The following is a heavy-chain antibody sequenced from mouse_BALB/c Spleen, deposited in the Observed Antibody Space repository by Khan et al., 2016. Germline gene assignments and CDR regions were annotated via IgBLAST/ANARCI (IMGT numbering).Heavy chain of an antibody. CDR2: IRSKSNNYAT. CDR1: GFTFNTYA. Sequence: EVQLVETGGGLVQPKGSLKLSCAASGFTFNTYAMNWVRQAPGKGLEWVARIRSKSNNYATSYADSVKARFTISRDDSQSMLYLQMNNLKTEDTAMYYCGGIRGAMDYWCQGTSVTVSS. CDR3: GGIRGAMDY. J-gene: IGHJ4*01. D-gene: IGHD1-1*01. V-gene: IGHV10-1*02.